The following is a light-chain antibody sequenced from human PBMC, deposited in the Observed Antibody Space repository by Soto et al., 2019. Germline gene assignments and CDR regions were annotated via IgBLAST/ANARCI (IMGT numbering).Light chain of an antibody. V-gene: IGLV4-69*01. Sequence: QPVLTQPPSASASLGASVKLTCTLSSGHNSYAIAWHQQQPEKGPRYLMKLNSDGSHSKGDGIPDRFSGSSSGAERYLAIARLRSEDEADYYCQTWSTDIRVFGGGTKRTVL. CDR2: LNSDGSH. CDR3: QTWSTDIRV. J-gene: IGLJ3*02. CDR1: SGHNSYA.